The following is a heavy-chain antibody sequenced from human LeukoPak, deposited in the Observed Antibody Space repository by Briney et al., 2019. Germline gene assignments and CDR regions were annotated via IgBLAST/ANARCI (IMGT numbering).Heavy chain of an antibody. CDR1: GFPFGTYA. V-gene: IGHV3-23*01. D-gene: IGHD3-10*01. CDR3: AKDAVRGRFDP. Sequence: GGSLRLSCTGSGFPFGTYAMSWVRQAPGKGLEWVSAISGGSDNTHYAESVKGRFTISRDISKSTVYLQMNSLRVEDTAVYYCAKDAVRGRFDPWGQGTMVTVSS. CDR2: ISGGSDNT. J-gene: IGHJ5*02.